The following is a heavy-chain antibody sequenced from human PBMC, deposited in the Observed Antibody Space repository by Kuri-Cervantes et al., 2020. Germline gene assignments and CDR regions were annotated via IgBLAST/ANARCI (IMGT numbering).Heavy chain of an antibody. CDR3: ARQLFDSSGYRPLDW. CDR1: GFIFKSHW. V-gene: IGHV3-7*01. D-gene: IGHD3-22*01. CDR2: IKQDGSQN. Sequence: GESLKISCAASGFIFKSHWMSWVCQAPGKGLEWVANIKQDGSQNFYGDSVEGRFAISRDNARNALYLDMNGLRAEDTAVYYCARQLFDSSGYRPLDWWGQGTLVTVSS. J-gene: IGHJ4*02.